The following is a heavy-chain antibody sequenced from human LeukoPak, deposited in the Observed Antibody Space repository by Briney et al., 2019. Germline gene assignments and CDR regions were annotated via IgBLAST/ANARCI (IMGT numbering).Heavy chain of an antibody. V-gene: IGHV5-51*01. CDR2: IIPGEAGT. D-gene: IGHD2-8*01. CDR1: GGRFISYC. Sequence: GASLQISCQASGGRFISYCIGWVRQLPGKGLKWMGNIIPGEAGTTYRPSFQGPVTISVDTSINTPSLQCSCLPPSDPALYFCGMNGGRVPLQHGVFDDWGQGTMVTVST. CDR3: GMNGGRVPLQHGVFDD. J-gene: IGHJ3*01.